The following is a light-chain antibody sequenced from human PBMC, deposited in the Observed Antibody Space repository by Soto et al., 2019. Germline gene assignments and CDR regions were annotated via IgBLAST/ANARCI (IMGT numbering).Light chain of an antibody. CDR1: QSISSW. Sequence: DIQMTQSPSTLSASVGDRVTITCRASQSISSWLAWYQQKPGTAPKLLIYKASTLQSGVPSRFSGSGSGTEFTLTISSLQPDDSANYYCQQYNDNWTFGQGTKVEIK. V-gene: IGKV1-5*03. CDR3: QQYNDNWT. CDR2: KAS. J-gene: IGKJ1*01.